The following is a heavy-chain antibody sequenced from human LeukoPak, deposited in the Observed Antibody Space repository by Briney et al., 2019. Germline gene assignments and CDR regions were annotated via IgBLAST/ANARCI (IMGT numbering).Heavy chain of an antibody. V-gene: IGHV4-39*01. CDR3: ARQDILTGYAFDI. CDR1: GGSITSTSYY. CDR2: IYYSGST. D-gene: IGHD3-9*01. J-gene: IGHJ3*02. Sequence: RPSETLSLTCAVSGGSITSTSYYWGWIRQPPGKGLEWIGSIYYSGSTYYNPSLKSRVTISVDTSKNQFSLKLSSVTAADTAVYYCARQDILTGYAFDIWGQGTMVTVSS.